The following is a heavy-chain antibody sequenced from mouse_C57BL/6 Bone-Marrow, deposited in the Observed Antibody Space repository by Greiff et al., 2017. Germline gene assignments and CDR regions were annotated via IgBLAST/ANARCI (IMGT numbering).Heavy chain of an antibody. CDR3: SRQVTTVQATKYFDV. Sequence: EVQGVESGGGLVKPGGSLKLSCAASGFTFSSYTMSWVRQTPEKRLQWVAAISGGGGNTYYPDSVKGRFTISRDNDKNILYLQMSSLRSKDTSFYYCSRQVTTVQATKYFDVWGTGTTVTVSS. D-gene: IGHD1-1*01. CDR1: GFTFSSYT. J-gene: IGHJ1*03. CDR2: ISGGGGNT. V-gene: IGHV5-9*01.